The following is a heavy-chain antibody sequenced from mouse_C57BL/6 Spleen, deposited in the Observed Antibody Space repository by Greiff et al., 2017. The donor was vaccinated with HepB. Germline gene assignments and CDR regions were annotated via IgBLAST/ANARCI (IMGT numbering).Heavy chain of an antibody. D-gene: IGHD2-3*01. CDR3: ARNDGYYSYYAMDY. CDR1: GYTFTDYY. CDR2: INPNNGGT. J-gene: IGHJ4*01. Sequence: VQLQQSGPELVKPGASVKISCKASGYTFTDYYMNWVKQSHGKSLEWIGDINPNNGGTSYNQKFKGKATLTVDKSSSTAYMELRSLTSEDSAVYYCARNDGYYSYYAMDYWGQGTSVTVSS. V-gene: IGHV1-26*01.